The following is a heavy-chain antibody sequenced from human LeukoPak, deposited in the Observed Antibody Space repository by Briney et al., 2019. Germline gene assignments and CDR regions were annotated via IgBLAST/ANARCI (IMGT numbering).Heavy chain of an antibody. CDR1: GYTFTSYG. CDR2: ISAYNGNT. Sequence: ASVKVSCKASGYTFTSYGISWVRQAPGQGLEGRGWISAYNGNTNYAQKLQGRDTMTTDTSTSTAYMELRRLRCDDTAVFYCARADIVVPAAMGVDDAFDFWGQGTMVTVSS. V-gene: IGHV1-18*01. J-gene: IGHJ3*01. CDR3: ARADIVVPAAMGVDDAFDF. D-gene: IGHD2-2*01.